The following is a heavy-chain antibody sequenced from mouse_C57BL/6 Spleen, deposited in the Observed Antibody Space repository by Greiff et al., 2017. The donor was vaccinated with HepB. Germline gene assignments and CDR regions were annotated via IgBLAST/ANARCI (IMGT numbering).Heavy chain of an antibody. D-gene: IGHD2-4*01. CDR3: ARLTYDYDAGFAY. Sequence: VKLMESGAELVKPGASVKISCKASGYAFSSYWMNWVKQRPGKGLEWIGQIYPGDGDTNYNGKFKGKATLTADKSSSTAYMQLSSLTSEDSAVYFCARLTYDYDAGFAYWGQGTLVTVSA. CDR2: IYPGDGDT. CDR1: GYAFSSYW. V-gene: IGHV1-80*01. J-gene: IGHJ3*01.